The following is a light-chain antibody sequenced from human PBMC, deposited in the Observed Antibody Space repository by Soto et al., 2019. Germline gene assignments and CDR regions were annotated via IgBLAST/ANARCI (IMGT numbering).Light chain of an antibody. CDR1: SSDVGGYNY. V-gene: IGLV2-11*01. J-gene: IGLJ1*01. CDR3: CAYAGTNNLNV. Sequence: QSALTQPRSVSASPGQGVTISCSGTSSDVGGYNYVCLYQQHAGKAPKFMIYDVSKRPSGVPDRFSGSKSGTTASLAISGLQAEDEADYYCCAYAGTNNLNVFGTGTKVTVL. CDR2: DVS.